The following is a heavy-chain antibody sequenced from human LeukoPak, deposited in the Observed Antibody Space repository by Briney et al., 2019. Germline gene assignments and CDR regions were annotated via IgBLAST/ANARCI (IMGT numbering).Heavy chain of an antibody. D-gene: IGHD1-26*01. Sequence: ASVKVSCKASGYTFTNYYIHWVLQAPGQGLEWMGIINPSIGTTSYAQKFQGRVTMTRDTSTSTVYMELSSLRSEDTAVYYCAKIVGASNGYFDCWGQGTLVTVSS. V-gene: IGHV1-46*01. CDR3: AKIVGASNGYFDC. CDR1: GYTFTNYY. CDR2: INPSIGTT. J-gene: IGHJ4*02.